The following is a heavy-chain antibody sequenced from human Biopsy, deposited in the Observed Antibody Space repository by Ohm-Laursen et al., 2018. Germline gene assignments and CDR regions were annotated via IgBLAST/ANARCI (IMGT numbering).Heavy chain of an antibody. D-gene: IGHD2-15*01. V-gene: IGHV1-18*04. Sequence: ASVKVSCKTSGYDFTIHGINWVRQAPGQGLEWLGWVRVFTDDIVYAQKFQGRVTMTTDTSTTTAYLELRSLTSDDTAVYYCARDRRRRLKVVVDNYYHFGMDVWGQGTWVTVSS. CDR3: ARDRRRRLKVVVDNYYHFGMDV. CDR1: GYDFTIHG. J-gene: IGHJ6*02. CDR2: VRVFTDDI.